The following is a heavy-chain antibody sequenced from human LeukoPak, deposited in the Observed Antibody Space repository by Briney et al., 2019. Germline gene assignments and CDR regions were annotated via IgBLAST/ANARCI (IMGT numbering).Heavy chain of an antibody. J-gene: IGHJ4*02. V-gene: IGHV3-33*01. CDR1: GFTLSSYG. CDR2: IWYDGSNK. Sequence: GGSLRLSCAASGFTLSSYGMHWVRQAPGKGLEWVAVIWYDGSNKYYADSVKGRFTISRDNSKNTLYLQMNSLRAEDTAVYYCAREGIAVAGTPSYYFDYWGQGTLVTVSS. CDR3: AREGIAVAGTPSYYFDY. D-gene: IGHD6-19*01.